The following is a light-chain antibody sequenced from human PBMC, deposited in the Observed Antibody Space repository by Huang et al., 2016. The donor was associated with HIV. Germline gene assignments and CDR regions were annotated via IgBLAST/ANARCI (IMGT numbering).Light chain of an antibody. CDR1: QSVSSN. V-gene: IGKV3-15*01. CDR2: GAS. Sequence: PGERATLSCRASQSVSSNLAWYQQKPGQAPRLLIYGASTRATGIPARFSGSGSGTEFTLTISSLQSEDFAVYYCQQGFTFGPGPKVDIK. CDR3: QQGFT. J-gene: IGKJ3*01.